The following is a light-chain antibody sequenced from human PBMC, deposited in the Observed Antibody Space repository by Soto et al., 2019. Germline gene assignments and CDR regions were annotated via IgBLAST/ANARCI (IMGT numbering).Light chain of an antibody. V-gene: IGKV3-11*01. CDR2: DAS. CDR3: QQRSSWPPT. CDR1: QSVSRN. Sequence: EIALTQSPDSLSLSPGEGDTLXCRASQSVSRNLAWYQQTPGKAPRLLIYDASNRADGRPARCSCSGSATDFTPTISSLEPEDFAVYYGQQRSSWPPTFGGGTKVDIK. J-gene: IGKJ4*01.